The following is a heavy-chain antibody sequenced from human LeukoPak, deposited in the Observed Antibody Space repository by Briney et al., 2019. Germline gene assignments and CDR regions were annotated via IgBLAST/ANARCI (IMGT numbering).Heavy chain of an antibody. CDR3: AKNYDLLTGFYSPFDY. D-gene: IGHD3-9*01. CDR2: ISYDGNNE. CDR1: GFTFSSYG. J-gene: IGHJ4*02. Sequence: PGGSLRLSCAASGFTFSSYGLHWVRQAPGKGLEWVALISYDGNNEYYADSVKGRFTISRDNSKNTLYLQMSSLRAEDTAVYYCAKNYDLLTGFYSPFDYWGQGTLVTVSS. V-gene: IGHV3-30*18.